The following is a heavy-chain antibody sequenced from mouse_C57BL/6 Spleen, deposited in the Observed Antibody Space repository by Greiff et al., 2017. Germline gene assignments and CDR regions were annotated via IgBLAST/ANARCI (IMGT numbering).Heavy chain of an antibody. D-gene: IGHD1-1*01. CDR1: GYAFSSYW. CDR2: IYPGDGDT. Sequence: VQLQQSGAELVKPGASVKISCKASGYAFSSYWMNWVKQRPGKGLEWIGQIYPGDGDTNYNGKFKGKATLAADTSSSSAYMQLSSLTSEDSAVYFGARGGDYYVPFAYWGQGTLVTVSA. J-gene: IGHJ3*01. CDR3: ARGGDYYVPFAY. V-gene: IGHV1-80*01.